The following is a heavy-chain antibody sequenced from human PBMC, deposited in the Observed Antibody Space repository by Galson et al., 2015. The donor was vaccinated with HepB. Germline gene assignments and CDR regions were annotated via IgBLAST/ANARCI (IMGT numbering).Heavy chain of an antibody. D-gene: IGHD3-3*01. CDR1: GFTFSSYG. CDR2: ISYDGSNK. V-gene: IGHV3-30*18. Sequence: SLRLSCAASGFTFSSYGMHWVRQAPGKGLEWVAVISYDGSNKYYADSVKGRFTISRDNSKNTLYLQMNSLRAEDTAVYYCAKDVLRFLEGTFDYWGQGTLVTVSS. CDR3: AKDVLRFLEGTFDY. J-gene: IGHJ4*02.